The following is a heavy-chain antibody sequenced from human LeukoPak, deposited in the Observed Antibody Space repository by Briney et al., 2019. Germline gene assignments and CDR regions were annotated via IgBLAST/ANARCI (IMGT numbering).Heavy chain of an antibody. Sequence: GASVKVSCKASGGTFSSYAISWVRQAPGQWLEWMGRIIPILGIANYAQKFQGRVTITADKSTSTAYMELSSLRSEDTAVYYCARVQGSSWYEGWFDPWGQGTLVTVSS. J-gene: IGHJ5*02. V-gene: IGHV1-69*04. CDR1: GGTFSSYA. CDR3: ARVQGSSWYEGWFDP. CDR2: IIPILGIA. D-gene: IGHD6-13*01.